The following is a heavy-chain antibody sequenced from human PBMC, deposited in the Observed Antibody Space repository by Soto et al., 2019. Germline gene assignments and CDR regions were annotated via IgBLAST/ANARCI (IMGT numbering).Heavy chain of an antibody. J-gene: IGHJ4*02. D-gene: IGHD4-4*01. Sequence: PSVKVSCTSGGCTFGSYAISCVGQAPGQGLEWVGGIIPIFGTANYAQKFQGRVTITADESTSTAYMELSSLRSEDTAVYYCARGWGNYDFDYWGQGTLVTVSS. CDR1: GCTFGSYA. CDR2: IIPIFGTA. CDR3: ARGWGNYDFDY. V-gene: IGHV1-69*13.